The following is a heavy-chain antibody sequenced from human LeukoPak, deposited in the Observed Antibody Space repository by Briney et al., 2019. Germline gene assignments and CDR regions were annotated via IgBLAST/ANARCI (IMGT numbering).Heavy chain of an antibody. V-gene: IGHV4-59*01. CDR2: IYFSGST. D-gene: IGHD3-3*01. J-gene: IGHJ4*02. Sequence: PAETLSLTCTVSGGSIRSYYWSWIRQPPGKGLEWIGYIYFSGSTSYNPSLKSRVTISVDRSKNQFSLKLSSVAAADTAVYYCARSYDANFDYWGQGTLVTVSS. CDR3: ARSYDANFDY. CDR1: GGSIRSYY.